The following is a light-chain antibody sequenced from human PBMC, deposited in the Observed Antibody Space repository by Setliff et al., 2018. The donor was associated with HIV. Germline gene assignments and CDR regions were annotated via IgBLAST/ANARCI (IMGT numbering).Light chain of an antibody. CDR1: SSDVGGYNL. CDR2: EVR. CDR3: CSFACSNTDV. Sequence: QSALTQPASVSGSPGQSITIFCTGTSSDVGGYNLVSWYQHHPDKAPKLIIYEVRERPSGVSNRFSGSKSDDTASLTISGLQAEDEADYYCCSFACSNTDVFGPGTKVTVL. J-gene: IGLJ1*01. V-gene: IGLV2-23*02.